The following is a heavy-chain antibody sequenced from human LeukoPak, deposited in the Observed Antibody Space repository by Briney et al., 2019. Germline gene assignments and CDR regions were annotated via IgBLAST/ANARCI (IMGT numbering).Heavy chain of an antibody. CDR2: IYYSGST. J-gene: IGHJ5*02. Sequence: SETLSLTCTVSGGSISSSSYYWGWIRQPPGKGLEWIGSIYYSGSTYYNPSLKSRVTISVDTSKNQFSLKLSSVTAADTAVYYCARRARGGYCSSTSCYEWFDPWGQGTLVTVSS. D-gene: IGHD2-2*01. CDR3: ARRARGGYCSSTSCYEWFDP. V-gene: IGHV4-39*01. CDR1: GGSISSSSYY.